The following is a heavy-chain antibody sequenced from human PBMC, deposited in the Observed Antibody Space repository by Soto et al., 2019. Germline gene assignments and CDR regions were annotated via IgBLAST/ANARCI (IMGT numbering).Heavy chain of an antibody. CDR3: TTSPRAQY. J-gene: IGHJ4*02. V-gene: IGHV3-15*01. Sequence: EVQLVESGGGLVKPGGSLGLSCAVSGFTFNNAWMSWVRQAPGKGLEWVGRIKSKTDGGTTDHAASVKGRFTISRDDSKNNLYLQMDSLKIEDTAMYYCTTSPRAQYWGQGTLVSVSS. CDR2: IKSKTDGGTT. CDR1: GFTFNNAW.